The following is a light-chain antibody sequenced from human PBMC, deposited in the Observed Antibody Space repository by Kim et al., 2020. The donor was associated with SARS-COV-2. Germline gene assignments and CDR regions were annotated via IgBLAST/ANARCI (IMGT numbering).Light chain of an antibody. V-gene: IGLV2-8*01. CDR2: EVS. CDR3: SSYAGSNNQV. J-gene: IGLJ3*02. CDR1: SSDVGGYNY. Sequence: QSVLTQPPSASGSPVQSVTISCTGTSSDVGGYNYVSWYQQHPGKAPTLMIYEVSKRPSGVPDRFSGSKSGNTASLTVSGLQAEDEAAYYCSSYAGSNNQVFGGGTQLTVL.